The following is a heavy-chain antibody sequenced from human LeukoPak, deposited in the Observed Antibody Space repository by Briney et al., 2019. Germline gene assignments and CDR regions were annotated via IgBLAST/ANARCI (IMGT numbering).Heavy chain of an antibody. CDR2: IYYSGST. J-gene: IGHJ4*02. V-gene: IGHV4-39*07. Sequence: SETLSLTCTVSGGSISSSSYYWGWIRQPPGKGLEWIGSIYYSGSTNYNPSLKSRVTISVDTSKNQFSLKLSSVTAADTAMYYCARGGIAAAGTLDYWGQGTLVTVSS. CDR3: ARGGIAAAGTLDY. CDR1: GGSISSSSYY. D-gene: IGHD6-13*01.